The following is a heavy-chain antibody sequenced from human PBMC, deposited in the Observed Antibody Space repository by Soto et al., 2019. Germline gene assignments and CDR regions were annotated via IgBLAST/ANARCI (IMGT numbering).Heavy chain of an antibody. J-gene: IGHJ5*02. CDR1: GGTFSSYA. D-gene: IGHD2-21*02. CDR3: ARDLGVVVTAIGAWFDP. CDR2: IIPIFGTA. Sequence: QVQLVQSGAEVKKPGSSVKVSCKASGGTFSSYAISWVRQAPGQGLEWMGGIIPIFGTANYAQKFQGRVTITADESTSTAYMELSSLRSEDTAVYYCARDLGVVVTAIGAWFDPWGQGTLVTVSS. V-gene: IGHV1-69*01.